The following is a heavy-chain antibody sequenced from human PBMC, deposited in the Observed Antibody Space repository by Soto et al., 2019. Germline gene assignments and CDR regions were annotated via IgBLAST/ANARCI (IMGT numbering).Heavy chain of an antibody. CDR2: ISGSGGST. J-gene: IGHJ6*02. CDR3: AKNKRTSDYDFWSGYYTYYYYGMDV. CDR1: GFTFSSYA. Sequence: PGGSLRLSCAASGFTFSSYAMSWVRQAPGKGLEWVSAISGSGGSTYYADSVKGRFTISRDNSKNTLYLQMNSLRAEDTAVYYCAKNKRTSDYDFWSGYYTYYYYGMDVWGQGTTVTVSS. D-gene: IGHD3-3*01. V-gene: IGHV3-23*01.